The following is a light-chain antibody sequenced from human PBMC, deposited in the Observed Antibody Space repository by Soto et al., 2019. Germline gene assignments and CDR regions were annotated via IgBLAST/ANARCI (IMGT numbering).Light chain of an antibody. CDR3: CSYAGSYTIYV. CDR2: DVS. V-gene: IGLV2-11*01. Sequence: QSALTQPRSVSGSPGQSVTIPCTGTSSDVGGYNYVSWYQQHPGKAPKLMIYDVSKRPSGVPDRFSGSKSGNTASLTISGLQAEDEADYYCCSYAGSYTIYVFGTGTKVTVL. J-gene: IGLJ1*01. CDR1: SSDVGGYNY.